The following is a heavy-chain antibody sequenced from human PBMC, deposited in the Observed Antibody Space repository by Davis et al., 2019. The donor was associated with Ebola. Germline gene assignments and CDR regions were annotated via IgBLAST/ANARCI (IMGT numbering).Heavy chain of an antibody. V-gene: IGHV3-33*01. D-gene: IGHD3-3*01. J-gene: IGHJ4*02. Sequence: YADSVKGRFTISRDNSKNTLYLQMNSLRAEDTAVYYCARAPYYDFWSELDYWGQGTLVTVSS. CDR3: ARAPYYDFWSELDY.